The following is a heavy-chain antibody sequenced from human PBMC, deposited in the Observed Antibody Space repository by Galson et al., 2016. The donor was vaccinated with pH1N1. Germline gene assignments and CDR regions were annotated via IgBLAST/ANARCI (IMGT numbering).Heavy chain of an antibody. D-gene: IGHD3-16*01. V-gene: IGHV4-31*03. J-gene: IGHJ6*03. Sequence: LSLTCTVSGGSISSGGYYWSWIRQPPGKGLEWIGYIYYSGSTYYNPSLKSRVTISVDTSKNQFSLKLSSVTAADTAVYYCAMVPRGEFLYYMDVWGKGTTVTVSS. CDR3: AMVPRGEFLYYMDV. CDR1: GGSISSGGYY. CDR2: IYYSGST.